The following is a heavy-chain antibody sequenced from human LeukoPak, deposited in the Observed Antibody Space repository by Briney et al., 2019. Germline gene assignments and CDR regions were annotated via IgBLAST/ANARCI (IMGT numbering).Heavy chain of an antibody. CDR1: GYTFTSYG. CDR2: ISAYNGNT. V-gene: IGHV1-18*01. Sequence: ASVKVSCKASGYTFTSYGISWVRQAPGQGLEWMGWISAYNGNTNYAQKLQGRVTMTTDTSTSTAYMELRSLRSDDTAVYYCARDSYDSSGYFPRYFDYWGQGTLVTVSS. CDR3: ARDSYDSSGYFPRYFDY. J-gene: IGHJ4*02. D-gene: IGHD3-22*01.